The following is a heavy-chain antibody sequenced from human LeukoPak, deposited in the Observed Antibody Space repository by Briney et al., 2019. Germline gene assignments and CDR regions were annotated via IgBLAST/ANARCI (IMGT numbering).Heavy chain of an antibody. J-gene: IGHJ4*02. Sequence: SQTLSLTCTVSGASFSSGDQYWNWIRQSPGKGLEWIGSIHPSGRLYNNPFLESRVTISIDTSKNQFSLNLNSVTAADTAVYFCSRGLDSRKLGYWGQGTLVTVSS. D-gene: IGHD3-22*01. CDR2: IHPSGRL. V-gene: IGHV4-31*03. CDR3: SRGLDSRKLGY. CDR1: GASFSSGDQY.